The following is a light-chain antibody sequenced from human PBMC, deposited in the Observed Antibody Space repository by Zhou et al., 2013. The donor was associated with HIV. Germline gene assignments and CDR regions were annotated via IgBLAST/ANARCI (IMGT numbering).Light chain of an antibody. Sequence: AIRMTQSPSSFSASTGDRVTITCRASQGISSYLAWYQQKPGKAPKLLIYAASTLQSGVQSRFSGSGSGTDFTLTISCLQSEDFATYYCQHYNSGSPTFGQGTKVEIK. CDR3: QHYNSGSPT. V-gene: IGKV1-8*01. CDR1: QGISSY. CDR2: AAS. J-gene: IGKJ1*01.